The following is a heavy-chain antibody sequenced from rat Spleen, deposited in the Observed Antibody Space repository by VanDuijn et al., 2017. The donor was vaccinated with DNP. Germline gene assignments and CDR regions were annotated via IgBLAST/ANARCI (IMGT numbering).Heavy chain of an antibody. D-gene: IGHD1-3*01. V-gene: IGHV2S12*01. J-gene: IGHJ4*01. Sequence: QVQLKESGPGLVQTSQTLSLTCTVSGFSLTSYGVSWVRQPPGKGLEWIAAMSTGGDTSYNSVLKSRLSISRDTSKNQVFLKMNSLQTEDTAIYFCTRDLRVATGHPYGLDPWGQGTSVTVSS. CDR2: MSTGGDT. CDR1: GFSLTSYG. CDR3: TRDLRVATGHPYGLDP.